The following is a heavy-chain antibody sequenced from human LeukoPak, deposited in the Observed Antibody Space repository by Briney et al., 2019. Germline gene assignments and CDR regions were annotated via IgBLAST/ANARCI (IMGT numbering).Heavy chain of an antibody. CDR2: ISSSSSYI. CDR3: ARDDFWSGFLDY. D-gene: IGHD3-3*01. V-gene: IGHV3-21*01. J-gene: IGHJ4*02. CDR1: GFTFSSYS. Sequence: PGGSLRLSCAASGFTFSSYSMNWVRQAPGKGLEWVSSISSSSSYIYYADSVKGRFTISRDNAKNSLYLQMNSLRAEDTAVYYCARDDFWSGFLDYWGQGTLVTVSS.